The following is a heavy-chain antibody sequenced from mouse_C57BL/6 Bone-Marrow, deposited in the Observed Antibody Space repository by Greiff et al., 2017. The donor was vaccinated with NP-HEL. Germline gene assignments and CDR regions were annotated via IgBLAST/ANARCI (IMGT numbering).Heavy chain of an antibody. CDR2: SRNKANDYTT. J-gene: IGHJ4*01. Sequence: EVKLMESGGGLVQSGRSLRLSCATSGFTFSDFYMEWVRQAPGKGLEWIAASRNKANDYTTEYSASVKGRFIVSRDTSQSILYLQMNALRAEDTAIYYCARVTTVVARDYYAMDYWGQGTSVTVSS. D-gene: IGHD1-1*01. CDR3: ARVTTVVARDYYAMDY. CDR1: GFTFSDFY. V-gene: IGHV7-1*01.